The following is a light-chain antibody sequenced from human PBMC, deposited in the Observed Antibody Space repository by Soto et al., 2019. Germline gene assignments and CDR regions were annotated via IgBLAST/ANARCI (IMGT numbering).Light chain of an antibody. CDR2: DVS. J-gene: IGLJ1*01. CDR3: TSFTCDHLYV. V-gene: IGLV2-14*01. Sequence: QSVLTQPASVSGSPGQSITISYTGTSSDISIYNYVCWYQQHSGKAPKLIIYDVSNQPSRISNRFSCANSGNTASLTISGRQAEDEADYFCTSFTCDHLYVFGSGTKVTVL. CDR1: SSDISIYNY.